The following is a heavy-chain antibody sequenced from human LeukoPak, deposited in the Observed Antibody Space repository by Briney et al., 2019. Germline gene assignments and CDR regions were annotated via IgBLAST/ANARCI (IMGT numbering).Heavy chain of an antibody. CDR2: ISYDGSNK. V-gene: IGHV3-30-3*01. CDR1: GFTFSTYS. Sequence: GGSLRLSCVASGFTFSTYSIHWVRQAPGKGLEWVAVISYDGSNKYYADSVKGRFTISRDNSKNTLYLQMNSLRAEDTAVYYCAREVGSSSPPVAYFYYLDVWGKGTTVTVSS. J-gene: IGHJ6*03. D-gene: IGHD6-6*01. CDR3: AREVGSSSPPVAYFYYLDV.